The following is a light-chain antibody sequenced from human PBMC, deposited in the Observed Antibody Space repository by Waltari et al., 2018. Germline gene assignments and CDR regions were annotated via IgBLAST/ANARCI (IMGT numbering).Light chain of an antibody. CDR3: QQYYSSPLA. V-gene: IGKV4-1*01. Sequence: IVMTPSPDSLAVTLGERATNNCNSRQSVFYNSNNKNYLAWYQQKAGQPPKLLIYWASTREAGVPDRFSGSGSGTDFTLTISGLQAEDVAVYYCQQYYSSPLAFGQGTRLEIK. CDR2: WAS. CDR1: QSVFYNSNNKNY. J-gene: IGKJ5*01.